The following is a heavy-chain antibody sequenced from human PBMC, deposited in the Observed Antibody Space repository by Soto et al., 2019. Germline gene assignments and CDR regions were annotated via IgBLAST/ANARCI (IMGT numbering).Heavy chain of an antibody. D-gene: IGHD6-6*01. V-gene: IGHV1-69*01. CDR1: GGTFSSYA. Sequence: QVQLVQSGAEVKKPGSSVKVSCKASGGTFSSYAISWVRQAPGQGLESMGGIIPIFGTANYPQKFQRRVTITADESTSTAYMELSSLRSEDTAVYYCARDHVAARGYNWFDPWGQGTLVTVSS. CDR2: IIPIFGTA. CDR3: ARDHVAARGYNWFDP. J-gene: IGHJ5*02.